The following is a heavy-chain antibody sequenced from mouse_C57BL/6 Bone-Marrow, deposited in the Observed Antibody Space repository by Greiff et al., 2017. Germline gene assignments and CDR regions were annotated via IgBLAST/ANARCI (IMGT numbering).Heavy chain of an antibody. Sequence: QVQLQQPGAELVRPGSSVKLSCKASGYTFTSYWMHWVKQRPIQGLEWIGNIAPSDSDNHYNQKFKDKATLTVDKSSRTAYMQLSSLTSEDSAVYYCSKNLGSFDVWGTGTTVTVSS. CDR2: IAPSDSDN. CDR3: SKNLGSFDV. CDR1: GYTFTSYW. V-gene: IGHV1-52*01. J-gene: IGHJ1*03.